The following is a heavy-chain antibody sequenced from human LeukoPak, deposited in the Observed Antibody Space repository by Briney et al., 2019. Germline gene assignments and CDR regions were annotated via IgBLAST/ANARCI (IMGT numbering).Heavy chain of an antibody. CDR1: GYSFTSYW. J-gene: IGHJ6*02. Sequence: GESLKISCKGSGYSFTSYWIGWVRQMPGKGLEWMGIIYPGDSGTRYSPSFQGQVTISADKSISTAYLQWSSLKASDTAMYYCASKAVTGYYGMDVWGQGTTVTVSS. CDR2: IYPGDSGT. V-gene: IGHV5-51*01. CDR3: ASKAVTGYYGMDV. D-gene: IGHD4-17*01.